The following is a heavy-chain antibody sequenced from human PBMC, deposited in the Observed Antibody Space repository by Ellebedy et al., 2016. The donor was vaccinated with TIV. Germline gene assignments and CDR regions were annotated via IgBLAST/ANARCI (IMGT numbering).Heavy chain of an antibody. CDR1: GFAFSNYA. CDR2: ISYDGSNK. CDR3: ARDWFYY. J-gene: IGHJ4*02. Sequence: GESLKISCAASGFAFSNYAMHWVRQAPGKGLEWVAVISYDGSNKYYADSVKGRFTISRDSSKNTLYLQMNSLRAEDTAVYYCARDWFYYWGQGNLVTVSS. V-gene: IGHV3-30*04.